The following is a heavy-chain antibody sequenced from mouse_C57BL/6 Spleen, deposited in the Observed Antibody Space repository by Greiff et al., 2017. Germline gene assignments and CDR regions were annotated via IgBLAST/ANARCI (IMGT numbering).Heavy chain of an antibody. J-gene: IGHJ2*01. CDR1: GFTFSDYY. V-gene: IGHV5-16*01. Sequence: EVMLVESEGGLVQPGSSMKLSCTASGFTFSDYYMAWVRQVPEKGLEWVANINYDGSSTYYLDSLKSRFIISRDNAKNILYLQMSSLKSEDTATYYCARDRGDGYPYYFDYWGQGTTLTVSS. D-gene: IGHD2-3*01. CDR2: INYDGSST. CDR3: ARDRGDGYPYYFDY.